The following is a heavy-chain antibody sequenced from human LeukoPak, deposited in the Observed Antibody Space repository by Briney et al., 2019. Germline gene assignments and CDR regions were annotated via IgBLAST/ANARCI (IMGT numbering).Heavy chain of an antibody. CDR2: ISWNSGSI. CDR3: AKDLNLVGHGYYFDY. J-gene: IGHJ4*02. V-gene: IGHV3-9*01. Sequence: PGRSLRLSCAASGFTFDDYAMHWVRQAPGKGLEWVSGISWNSGSIGYADSVKGRFTISRDNAKNSLYLQMNSLRAEDTALYYCAKDLNLVGHGYYFDYWGQGTLVTVSS. CDR1: GFTFDDYA. D-gene: IGHD1-26*01.